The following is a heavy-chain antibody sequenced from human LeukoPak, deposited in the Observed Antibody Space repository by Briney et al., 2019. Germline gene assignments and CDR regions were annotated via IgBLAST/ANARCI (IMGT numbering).Heavy chain of an antibody. D-gene: IGHD3-10*01. Sequence: SETLSLTCAVDGGSFRGYYWSWIRQPPGKGLEWIGEINHSGSTNYNPSLKSRVTISVDTPKNQFSLKLSSVTAADTAVYYCARGVTMVRGAPTYYYYGMDVWGQGTTVTVSS. CDR3: ARGVTMVRGAPTYYYYGMDV. CDR1: GGSFRGYY. CDR2: INHSGST. J-gene: IGHJ6*02. V-gene: IGHV4-34*01.